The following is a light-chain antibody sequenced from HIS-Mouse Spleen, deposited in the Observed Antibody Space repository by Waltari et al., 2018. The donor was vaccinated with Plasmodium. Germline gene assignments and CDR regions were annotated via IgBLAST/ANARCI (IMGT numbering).Light chain of an antibody. CDR2: EDS. CDR3: YSTDSSGNHRV. J-gene: IGLJ3*02. V-gene: IGLV3-10*01. CDR1: ALPTKS. Sequence: SYELTQPPSVSVSPGQTARITCSGDALPTKSAYWYQQKSGQAPVLVSYEDSKRPSGIPERGSGSSSGTMATLTISGAQVEDEADYYWYSTDSSGNHRVFGGGTKLTVL.